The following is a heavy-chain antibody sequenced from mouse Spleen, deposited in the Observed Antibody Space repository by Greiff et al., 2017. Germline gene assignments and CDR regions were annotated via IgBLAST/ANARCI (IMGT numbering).Heavy chain of an antibody. CDR2: IYPRSGNT. D-gene: IGHD1-1*01. J-gene: IGHJ3*01. CDR3: ARSSYDYGGAY. CDR1: GYTFTSYG. Sequence: QVQLKESGAELARPGASVKLSCKASGYTFTSYGISWVKQRTGQGLEWIGEIYPRSGNTYYNEKFKGKATLTADKSSSTAYMELRSLTSEDSAVYFCARSSYDYGGAYWGQGTLVTVSA. V-gene: IGHV1-81*01.